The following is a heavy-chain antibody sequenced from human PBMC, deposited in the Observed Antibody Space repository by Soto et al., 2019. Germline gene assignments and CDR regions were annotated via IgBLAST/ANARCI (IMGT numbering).Heavy chain of an antibody. CDR3: ARVGMNYADSSGERSYGMGV. CDR2: VVGSGEST. CDR1: GFTFSTYT. J-gene: IGHJ6*02. D-gene: IGHD3-22*01. Sequence: GGSLRLSCAASGFTFSTYTMTWVRQAPGKGLERVSSVVGSGESTYYADSVKGRFTISRDNSKNTLYVQMNSLRAEDTAIYYCARVGMNYADSSGERSYGMGVWGQGSTFTVSS. V-gene: IGHV3-23*01.